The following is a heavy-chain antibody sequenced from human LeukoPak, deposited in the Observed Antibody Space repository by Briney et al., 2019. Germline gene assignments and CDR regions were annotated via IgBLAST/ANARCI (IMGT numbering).Heavy chain of an antibody. CDR2: ISGSGGST. V-gene: IGHV3-23*01. Sequence: GGSLRLTCAASGFTFGSYAMSWVRQAPGKGLEWVSAISGSGGSTYYADSVKGRFTISRDNSKNTLYLQMNSLRAEDTAVYYCAKGGYYDFWSGYHLDYWGQGTLVTVSS. CDR1: GFTFGSYA. J-gene: IGHJ4*02. CDR3: AKGGYYDFWSGYHLDY. D-gene: IGHD3-3*01.